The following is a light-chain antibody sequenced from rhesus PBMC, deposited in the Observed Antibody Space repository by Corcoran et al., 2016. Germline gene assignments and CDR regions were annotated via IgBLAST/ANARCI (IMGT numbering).Light chain of an antibody. V-gene: IGKV1-25*01. J-gene: IGKJ1*01. CDR3: VQHNSYPPT. Sequence: DIQMTQSHSSLSASVGDTVTITCRARQGIRSYLAWYRQKPGKAPKLLIYKASTLQSGAPSRFSGSGSVTDLTLTISSLQPEDVATYYCVQHNSYPPTFGQGTKGEIK. CDR1: QGIRSY. CDR2: KAS.